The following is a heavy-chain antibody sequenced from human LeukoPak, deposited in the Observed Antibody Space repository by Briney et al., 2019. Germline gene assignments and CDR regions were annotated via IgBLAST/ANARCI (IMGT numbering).Heavy chain of an antibody. CDR3: AKVAGPMTTVTTGWFDP. J-gene: IGHJ5*02. CDR2: ISWNSGSI. CDR1: GFTFDDYA. D-gene: IGHD4-17*01. V-gene: IGHV3-9*01. Sequence: GGSLRLSCAASGFTFDDYAMPWVRQAPGKGLEWVSGISWNSGSIGYADSVKGRFTISRDNAKNSLYLQMNSLRAEDTALYYCAKVAGPMTTVTTGWFDPWGQGTLVTVSS.